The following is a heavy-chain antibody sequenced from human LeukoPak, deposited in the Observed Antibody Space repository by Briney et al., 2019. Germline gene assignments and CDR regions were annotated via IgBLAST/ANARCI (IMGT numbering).Heavy chain of an antibody. V-gene: IGHV3-20*04. Sequence: SGGSLRLSCAASGFTFDDYGMSWVRQAPGKGLEWVSGINWNGGSTGYADSVKGRFTISRDNAKNSLYLQMNSLRAEDTALYYCARGLLEWLVPGTETNFDYWGQGTLVTVSS. D-gene: IGHD6-19*01. CDR3: ARGLLEWLVPGTETNFDY. CDR1: GFTFDDYG. J-gene: IGHJ4*02. CDR2: INWNGGST.